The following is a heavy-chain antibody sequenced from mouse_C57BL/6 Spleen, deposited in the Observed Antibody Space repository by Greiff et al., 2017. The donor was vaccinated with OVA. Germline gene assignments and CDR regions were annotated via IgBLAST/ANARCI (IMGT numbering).Heavy chain of an antibody. CDR2: ISSGSSTI. CDR3: ARGYYGNYYWYFDV. V-gene: IGHV5-17*01. J-gene: IGHJ1*03. CDR1: GFTFSDYG. Sequence: EVQVVESGGGLVKPGGSLKLSCAASGFTFSDYGMHWVRQAPEKGLEWVAYISSGSSTIYYADTVKGRFTISRDNAKNTLFLQMTSLRSEDTAMYYCARGYYGNYYWYFDVWGTGTTVTVSS. D-gene: IGHD2-1*01.